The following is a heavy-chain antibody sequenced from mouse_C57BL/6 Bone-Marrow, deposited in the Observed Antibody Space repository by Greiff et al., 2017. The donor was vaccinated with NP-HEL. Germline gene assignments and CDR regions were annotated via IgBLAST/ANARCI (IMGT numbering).Heavy chain of an antibody. J-gene: IGHJ1*03. CDR1: GFTFNTYA. CDR2: IRSKSSNYAT. V-gene: IGHV10-3*01. D-gene: IGHD1-1*01. Sequence: EVQWVESGGGLVQPKGSLKLSCAASGFTFNTYAMHWVRQAPGKGLEWVARIRSKSSNYATYYADSVKDRFTISRDDSQSMLYLQMNNLKTEDTAMYYCVRDYYGSSYWYFDVWGTGTTVTVSS. CDR3: VRDYYGSSYWYFDV.